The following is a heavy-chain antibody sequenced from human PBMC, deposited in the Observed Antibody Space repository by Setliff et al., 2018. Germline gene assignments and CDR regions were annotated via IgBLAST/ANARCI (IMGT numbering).Heavy chain of an antibody. J-gene: IGHJ4*02. CDR2: MNPNSGNT. CDR1: GYTFTSYD. CDR3: ATVGRGSDFWSGFDY. V-gene: IGHV1-8*02. Sequence: GASVKVSCKASGYTFTSYDINWVRQATGQGLEWMGWMNPNSGNTGYAQKFQGRVTMTEDTSTDTAYMDLSSLRSEDTAVYYCATVGRGSDFWSGFDYWGQGTLVTVSS. D-gene: IGHD3-3*01.